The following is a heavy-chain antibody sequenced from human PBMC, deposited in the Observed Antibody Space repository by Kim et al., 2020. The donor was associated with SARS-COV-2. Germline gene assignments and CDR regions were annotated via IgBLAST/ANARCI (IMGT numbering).Heavy chain of an antibody. D-gene: IGHD1-26*01. Sequence: GGSLRLSCAASGVRISGYWMHWVRQAPGKGLEWVSRTEMDGNVAYYADSVKGRFTISRDNAKNTVYLQMNSLRVDDTAVYYCVSERTLWAWGQGTRVTVSS. V-gene: IGHV3-74*01. J-gene: IGHJ5*02. CDR3: VSERTLWA. CDR2: TEMDGNVA. CDR1: GVRISGYW.